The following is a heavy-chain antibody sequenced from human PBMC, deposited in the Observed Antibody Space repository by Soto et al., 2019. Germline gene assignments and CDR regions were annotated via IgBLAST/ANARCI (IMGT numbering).Heavy chain of an antibody. D-gene: IGHD4-17*01. CDR1: GFTFSSYA. CDR2: ISGSGGST. Sequence: EVQLLEAGGGLVQPGGSLRLSCAASGFTFSSYAMSWVRQAPGKGLEWVSAISGSGGSTYYADSVKGRFTISRDNSKNTLYLQMNSLRAEDTAVYYCAKDKEATVTPDYWGQGTLVTVSS. J-gene: IGHJ4*02. V-gene: IGHV3-23*01. CDR3: AKDKEATVTPDY.